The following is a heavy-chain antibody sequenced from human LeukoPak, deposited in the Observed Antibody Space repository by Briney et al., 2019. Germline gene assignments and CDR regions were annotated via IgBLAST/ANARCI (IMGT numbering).Heavy chain of an antibody. D-gene: IGHD6-13*01. CDR2: IYYSGST. CDR1: GGSISSSSYS. Sequence: SETLSLTCTVSGGSISSSSYSWGWVRQPSGKGLEWIGSIYYSGSTYYNPSLKSRVTISVDTSKNQFSLKLSSVTAADTAVYYCARARRIAAAGTHWFDPWGQGTLVTVSS. CDR3: ARARRIAAAGTHWFDP. V-gene: IGHV4-39*07. J-gene: IGHJ5*02.